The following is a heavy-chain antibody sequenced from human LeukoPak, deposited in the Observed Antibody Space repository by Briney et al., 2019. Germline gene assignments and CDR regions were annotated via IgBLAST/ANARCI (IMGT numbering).Heavy chain of an antibody. Sequence: ASVKVSCKASGYTFTSYGISWVRQAPGQGLEWMGWISAYNGNTNYAQKLQGRVTMTIDTSTSTAYMELRSLRSDDTAVYYCARDLGDYAKYYFDYWGQGTLVTVSS. CDR3: ARDLGDYAKYYFDY. CDR1: GYTFTSYG. V-gene: IGHV1-18*01. CDR2: ISAYNGNT. J-gene: IGHJ4*02. D-gene: IGHD4-17*01.